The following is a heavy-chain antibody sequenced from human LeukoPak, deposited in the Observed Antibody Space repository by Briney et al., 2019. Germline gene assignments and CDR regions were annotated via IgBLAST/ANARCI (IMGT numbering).Heavy chain of an antibody. CDR2: IRYDGSNK. Sequence: GGSLRLSCAASGFTFSSYGMHWVRQAPGKGLEWVAFIRYDGSNKYYADSVKGRFTISRDNSKNTLYLQMNSLRAEDTAVYYCAKWTEDYDILTGYYLAYDYWGQGTLVTVSS. D-gene: IGHD3-9*01. CDR1: GFTFSSYG. V-gene: IGHV3-30*02. CDR3: AKWTEDYDILTGYYLAYDY. J-gene: IGHJ4*02.